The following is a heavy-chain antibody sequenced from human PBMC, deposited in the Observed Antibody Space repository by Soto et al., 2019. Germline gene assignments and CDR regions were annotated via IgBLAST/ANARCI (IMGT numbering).Heavy chain of an antibody. Sequence: ASVKVSCKASGYTFTSYGISWVRQAPGQGLEWMGWISAYNGNTNYAQKLQGRVTMTTDTSTSTAYMELRSLRSDDTAVYYCARDKMPPYSRSPRYMDVSGKGTTVTVSS. CDR1: GYTFTSYG. V-gene: IGHV1-18*01. CDR3: ARDKMPPYSRSPRYMDV. J-gene: IGHJ6*03. D-gene: IGHD4-4*01. CDR2: ISAYNGNT.